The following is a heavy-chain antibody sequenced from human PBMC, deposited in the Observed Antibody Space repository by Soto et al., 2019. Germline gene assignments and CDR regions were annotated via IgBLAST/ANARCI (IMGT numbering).Heavy chain of an antibody. CDR1: GYRFTSYG. Sequence: QVRLVQSGGEGKNPGASVKVSCKASGYRFTSYGIGWVRQAPGQGLEWMGWINAYNGNTNYAQNLQGRVTLTTDTSTSTAYMELRSLRSNDTAVYYCAMVDVYVTPSPQDVWGQGTTVTVSS. V-gene: IGHV1-18*01. J-gene: IGHJ6*02. CDR3: AMVDVYVTPSPQDV. D-gene: IGHD3-16*01. CDR2: INAYNGNT.